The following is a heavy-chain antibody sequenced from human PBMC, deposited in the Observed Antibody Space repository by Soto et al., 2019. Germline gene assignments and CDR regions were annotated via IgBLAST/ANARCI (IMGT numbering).Heavy chain of an antibody. Sequence: PSETLSLTCAVYGGSFSGYYWSWIRQPPGKGLEWIGEINHSGSTNYNPSLKSRVTISVDTSKNQFSLKLRSLIAADSAVYYCAINADVWGQGTTVTVSS. CDR1: GGSFSGYY. CDR3: AINADV. V-gene: IGHV4-34*01. J-gene: IGHJ6*02. D-gene: IGHD2-8*01. CDR2: INHSGST.